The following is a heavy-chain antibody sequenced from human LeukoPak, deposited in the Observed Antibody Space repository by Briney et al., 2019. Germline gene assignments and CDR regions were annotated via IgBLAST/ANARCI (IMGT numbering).Heavy chain of an antibody. CDR3: TRDGYSYGIDY. J-gene: IGHJ4*02. CDR1: GFTFSSYG. D-gene: IGHD5-18*01. CDR2: IRSKAYGGTT. Sequence: PGGSLRLSCAASGFTFSSYGMHWVRQAPGKGLEWVGFIRSKAYGGTTEYAASVKGRFTISRDDSKGIAYLQMNSLKTEDTAVYYCTRDGYSYGIDYWGQGTLVTVSS. V-gene: IGHV3-49*04.